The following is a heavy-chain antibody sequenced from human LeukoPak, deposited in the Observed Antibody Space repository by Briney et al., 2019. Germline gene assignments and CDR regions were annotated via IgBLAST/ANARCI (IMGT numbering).Heavy chain of an antibody. Sequence: PGGSLRLSCAASGFTVSSNYMSWVRQAPGKGLEWVSVIYSGGSTYYADSVKGRFTISRDDSKNTLYLQMNSLRAEDTAVYYCARYGAVAGTAGESWGQGTLVTVSS. V-gene: IGHV3-53*01. D-gene: IGHD6-19*01. CDR2: IYSGGST. CDR1: GFTVSSNY. CDR3: ARYGAVAGTAGES. J-gene: IGHJ4*02.